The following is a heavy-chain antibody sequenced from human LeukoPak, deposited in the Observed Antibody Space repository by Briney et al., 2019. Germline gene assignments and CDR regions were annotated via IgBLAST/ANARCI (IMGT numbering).Heavy chain of an antibody. CDR2: ISASGGS. CDR1: GFTFSNYA. D-gene: IGHD2-15*01. J-gene: IGHJ4*02. Sequence: GGSLRLSCAASGFTFSNYAMSWVRQAPGKGLEWVSGISASGGSYYADSVKGRFTVSRDISENTLYLQMNSLRAEDTAVYFCAREPRDCTGGTCQSAGGYYFYYWSQGTLVTVSS. V-gene: IGHV3-23*01. CDR3: AREPRDCTGGTCQSAGGYYFYY.